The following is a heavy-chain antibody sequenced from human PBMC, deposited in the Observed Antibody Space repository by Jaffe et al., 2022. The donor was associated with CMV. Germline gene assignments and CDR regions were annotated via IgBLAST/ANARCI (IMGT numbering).Heavy chain of an antibody. CDR2: ISYDGSNK. J-gene: IGHJ6*02. V-gene: IGHV3-30*18. CDR3: AKVVDTAMGVSYYYYYGMDV. D-gene: IGHD5-18*01. CDR1: GFTFSSYG. Sequence: QVQLVESGGGVVQPGRSLRLSCAASGFTFSSYGMHWVRQAPGKGLEWVAVISYDGSNKYYADSVKGRFTISRDNSKNTLYLQMNSLRAEDTAVYYCAKVVDTAMGVSYYYYYGMDVWGQGTTVTVSS.